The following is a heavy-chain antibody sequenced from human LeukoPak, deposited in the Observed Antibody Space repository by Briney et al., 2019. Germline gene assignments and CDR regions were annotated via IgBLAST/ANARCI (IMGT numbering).Heavy chain of an antibody. J-gene: IGHJ3*02. CDR1: GFTFSSYG. D-gene: IGHD6-19*01. CDR2: IWYDGSNK. Sequence: GGSLRLSCAASGFTFSSYGMHWVRQAPGKGLERVAVIWYDGSNKYYADSVKGRFTISRDNSKNTRYLQLNSLRAEDTSVYYCARDGVAVAGPDAFDIWGQGTMVTVSS. V-gene: IGHV3-33*08. CDR3: ARDGVAVAGPDAFDI.